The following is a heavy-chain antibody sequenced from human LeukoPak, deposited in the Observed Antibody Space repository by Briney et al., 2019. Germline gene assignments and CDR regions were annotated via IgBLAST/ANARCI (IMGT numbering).Heavy chain of an antibody. V-gene: IGHV1-46*03. J-gene: IGHJ4*02. CDR3: ARDRRAYYYDSSDYYYAGY. D-gene: IGHD3-22*01. CDR2: INPSGGST. Sequence: VASVKVSCKASGYTFTSYYMHWVRQAPGQGLEWMGIINPSGGSTSYAQKFQGRVTMTRDTSTSTVYMELSSLRSEDTAVYYCARDRRAYYYDSSDYYYAGYWGQGTLVTVSS. CDR1: GYTFTSYY.